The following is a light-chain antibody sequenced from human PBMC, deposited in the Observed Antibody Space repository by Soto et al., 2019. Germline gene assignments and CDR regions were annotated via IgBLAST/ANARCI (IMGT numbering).Light chain of an antibody. CDR1: SSDFGSDDY. CDR2: DVS. CDR3: SSYTGSIWV. Sequence: QSALTQPASGSGSPGQSITISCTGISSDFGSDDYVSWYQQHPGKAPKLMIYDVSNRPLVVSNRFSGSKSGNTASLIISGLQAEDEADYHCSSYTGSIWVFGGGTKVTVL. J-gene: IGLJ3*02. V-gene: IGLV2-14*01.